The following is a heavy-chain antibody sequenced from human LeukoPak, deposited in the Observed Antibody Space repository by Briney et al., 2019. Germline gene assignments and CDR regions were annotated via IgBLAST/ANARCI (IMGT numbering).Heavy chain of an antibody. CDR2: IKQDGSEK. CDR3: ARDLGLVTATDNWFDP. CDR1: GFTFSSYW. Sequence: GGSLRLSCAASGFTFSSYWMSWVRQAPGKGLEWVANIKQDGSEKYYVDSVKGRFTISRDNAKNSLYLQMNSLRAEDTAVYYCARDLGLVTATDNWFDPWGQGTLVTVFS. V-gene: IGHV3-7*01. D-gene: IGHD2-21*02. J-gene: IGHJ5*02.